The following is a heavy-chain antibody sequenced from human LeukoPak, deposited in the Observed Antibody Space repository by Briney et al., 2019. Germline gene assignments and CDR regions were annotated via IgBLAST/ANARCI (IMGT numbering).Heavy chain of an antibody. V-gene: IGHV4-31*03. J-gene: IGHJ4*02. CDR2: IYYSGST. CDR3: ARVRATITDFDY. Sequence: TLSLTCTVSGGSISSGGYYWSWIRQHPGKGLEWIGYIYYSGSTYYNPSLKSRVTISVDTSKNQFSLKLSSVTAADTAVFYCARVRATITDFDYWGQGTLVTVSS. CDR1: GGSISSGGYY. D-gene: IGHD5-24*01.